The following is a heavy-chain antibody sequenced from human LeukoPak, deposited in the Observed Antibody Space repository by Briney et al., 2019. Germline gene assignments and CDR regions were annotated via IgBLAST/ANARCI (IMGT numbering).Heavy chain of an antibody. D-gene: IGHD6-19*01. Sequence: LETLSLTCAVYGGSFRGYYWSWIRKPPGKGLDWSGEINHSGSTNYNPSLKSRVTISVDTSKNQFSLKLSSVTAADTAVYYCARLGYSSGPPRDYWGQGTLVTVSS. J-gene: IGHJ4*02. CDR1: GGSFRGYY. V-gene: IGHV4-34*01. CDR3: ARLGYSSGPPRDY. CDR2: INHSGST.